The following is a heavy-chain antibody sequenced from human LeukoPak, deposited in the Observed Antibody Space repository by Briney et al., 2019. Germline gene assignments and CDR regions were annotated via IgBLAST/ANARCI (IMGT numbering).Heavy chain of an antibody. Sequence: SGPTLVNPTQTLTLTCAFSGFSLTTGGVGVGWIRQPPGKALDWLALIYWDDDKHYSPSLKNRLTITKDTSKNQVVLTMTNMDPVDTATYYCAHCSGSYYYGSDPYYFDYWGQGTLVTVSS. V-gene: IGHV2-5*02. CDR1: GFSLTTGGVG. CDR2: IYWDDDK. CDR3: AHCSGSYYYGSDPYYFDY. D-gene: IGHD3-10*01. J-gene: IGHJ4*02.